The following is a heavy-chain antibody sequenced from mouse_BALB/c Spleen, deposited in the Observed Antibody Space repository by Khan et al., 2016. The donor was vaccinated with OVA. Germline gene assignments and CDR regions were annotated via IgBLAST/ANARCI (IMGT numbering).Heavy chain of an antibody. D-gene: IGHD2-14*01. CDR3: TTSYYRYYFDY. V-gene: IGHV1S134*01. CDR2: IYPGNGYP. CDR1: GSTFTSYG. J-gene: IGHJ2*01. Sequence: EVKLEESGAELGRPGSSVKLSCKTSGSTFTSYGIKWVKQRPGQGLEWIGYIYPGNGYPEYNERFQGMAILNSDTSSSTAYIQLRSLTSEDSARYFCTTSYYRYYFDYWGQGTILTVSS.